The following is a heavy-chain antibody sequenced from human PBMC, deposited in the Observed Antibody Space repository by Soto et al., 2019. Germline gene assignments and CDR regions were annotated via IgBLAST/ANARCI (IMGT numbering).Heavy chain of an antibody. CDR3: ARPTVVTPVAFDI. D-gene: IGHD4-17*01. V-gene: IGHV3-30-3*01. CDR2: ISYDGSNK. CDR1: GFSFRSYA. Sequence: GGSLSLACAASGFSFRSYAMPWVRQAPGKGLEWVAVISYDGSNKYYADSVKGRFTISRDNSKNTLYLQMNSLRAEDTAVYYCARPTVVTPVAFDIWGQGTMVTVSS. J-gene: IGHJ3*02.